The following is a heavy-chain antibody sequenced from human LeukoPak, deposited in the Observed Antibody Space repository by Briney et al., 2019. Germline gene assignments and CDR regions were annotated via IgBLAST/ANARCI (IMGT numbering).Heavy chain of an antibody. CDR3: AKDRRLSIAVAGFDY. CDR1: GLTFINYG. J-gene: IGHJ4*02. Sequence: GRSLRLSCAASGLTFINYGIHWVRQAPGKGLEWVAVISDDGSNKYYAESVKGRFTISRDSSKNTVYLQMTSLRAEDTGLYYCAKDRRLSIAVAGFDYWGQGPLVTVSS. D-gene: IGHD6-19*01. V-gene: IGHV3-30*18. CDR2: ISDDGSNK.